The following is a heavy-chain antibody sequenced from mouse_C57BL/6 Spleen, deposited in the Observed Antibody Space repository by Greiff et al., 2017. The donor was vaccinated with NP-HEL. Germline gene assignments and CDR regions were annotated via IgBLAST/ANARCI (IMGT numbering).Heavy chain of an antibody. CDR1: GYAFSSYW. CDR2: IYPGDGDT. CDR3: ARQGLLRPFDY. V-gene: IGHV1-80*01. Sequence: QVQLQQSGAELVKPGASVKISCKASGYAFSSYWMNWVKQRPGKGLEWIGQIYPGDGDTNYNGKFKGKATLTADKSSSTAYMQLSSLTSEDSAVYFCARQGLLRPFDYWGQGTTLTVSS. J-gene: IGHJ2*01. D-gene: IGHD2-3*01.